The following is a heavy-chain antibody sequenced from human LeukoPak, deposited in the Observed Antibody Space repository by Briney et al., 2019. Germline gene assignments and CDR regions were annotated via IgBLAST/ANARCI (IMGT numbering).Heavy chain of an antibody. CDR1: GGSISSYY. CDR3: ARRAQLAPRQPRDY. D-gene: IGHD6-6*01. J-gene: IGHJ4*02. Sequence: SETLSLTCTVSGGSISSYYWSWIRQPAGKGLEWIGRIYTSGSTNYNPSLKSRVTMSVDTSKNQFSLKLSSVTAADTAVYYCARRAQLAPRQPRDYWGQGTLVTVSS. CDR2: IYTSGST. V-gene: IGHV4-4*07.